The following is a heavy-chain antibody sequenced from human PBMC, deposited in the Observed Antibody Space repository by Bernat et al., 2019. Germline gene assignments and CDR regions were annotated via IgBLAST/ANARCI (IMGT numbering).Heavy chain of an antibody. D-gene: IGHD3-3*01. CDR3: ARDGFLEWLSEGPPGGNWFDP. J-gene: IGHJ5*02. V-gene: IGHV3-48*03. Sequence: EVQLVESGGGLVQPGGSLRLSCAASGFTFSSYEMNWVRQAPGKGLEWVSYISSSGSTIYYADSVKGRFTISRDNAKNSLYLQMNSLRAEDTAVYYCARDGFLEWLSEGPPGGNWFDPWGQGTLVTVSS. CDR2: ISSSGSTI. CDR1: GFTFSSYE.